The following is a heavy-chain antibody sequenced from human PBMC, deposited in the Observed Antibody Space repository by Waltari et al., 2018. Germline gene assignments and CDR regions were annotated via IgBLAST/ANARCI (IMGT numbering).Heavy chain of an antibody. CDR1: GGSFSGYY. CDR2: INHSGST. J-gene: IGHJ4*02. Sequence: QVQLQQWGAGLLKPSETLSLTCAVYGGSFSGYYWSWTRQPPGKGLEWIGEINHSGSTNYNPSLKSRVTISVDTSKNQFSLKLSSVTAADTAVYYCAGQQQLVRSGDYWGQGTLVTVSS. V-gene: IGHV4-34*01. D-gene: IGHD6-13*01. CDR3: AGQQQLVRSGDY.